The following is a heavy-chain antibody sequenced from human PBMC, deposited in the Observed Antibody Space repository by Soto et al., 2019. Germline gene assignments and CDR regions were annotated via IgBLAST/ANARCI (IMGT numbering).Heavy chain of an antibody. CDR2: ISAYNGNT. D-gene: IGHD3-16*01. Sequence: QVQLVQSGAEVKKPGASVKVSCKTSGYTFTNFGLSWVRQAPGQGLEWMGWISAYNGNTNYAQNFQGRVTMTTDTSPSTAYTELTILRSEDTAVYYCARGGTPIKYGGQGTLVTFSS. V-gene: IGHV1-18*01. CDR3: ARGGTPIKY. CDR1: GYTFTNFG. J-gene: IGHJ4*02.